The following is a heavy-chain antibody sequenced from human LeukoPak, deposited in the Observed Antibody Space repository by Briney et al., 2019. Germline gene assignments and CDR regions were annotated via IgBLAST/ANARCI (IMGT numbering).Heavy chain of an antibody. CDR1: GFTFSSYW. V-gene: IGHV3-74*01. CDR3: AREGLGYSYGY. J-gene: IGHJ4*02. Sequence: GGSLGLSCAASGFTFSSYWMHWVRQAPGKGLVWVSRIHSDGSSTYYADSVKGRFTIARDNARNTLYLQMNSLKADDTAIYYCAREGLGYSYGYWGQGTQVTVSS. CDR2: IHSDGSST. D-gene: IGHD5-18*01.